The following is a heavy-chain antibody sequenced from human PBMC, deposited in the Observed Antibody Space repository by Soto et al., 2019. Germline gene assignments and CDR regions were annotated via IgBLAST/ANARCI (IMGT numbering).Heavy chain of an antibody. CDR2: ITSSSSYI. J-gene: IGHJ3*02. Sequence: EVQLVESGGGLVKPGGSLRLSCAASGFTFSSYSMNWVRQAPGKGLEWVSFITSSSSYIYYADSVKGRFTISRDNAENSLYLQMHSLRAEDTAVYYCARHRDTSVDYYDMAAFASWGHGTRVNVSS. V-gene: IGHV3-21*01. CDR1: GFTFSSYS. CDR3: ARHRDTSVDYYDMAAFAS. D-gene: IGHD3-22*01.